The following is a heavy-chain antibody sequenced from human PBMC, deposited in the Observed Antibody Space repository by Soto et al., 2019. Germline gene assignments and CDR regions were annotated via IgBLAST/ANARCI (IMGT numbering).Heavy chain of an antibody. D-gene: IGHD1-7*01. CDR1: GGSISSSNW. J-gene: IGHJ5*02. Sequence: SETLSLTCAVSGGSISSSNWWSWVRQPPGKGLEWIGEIYHSGSTNYNPSLKSRVTISVDKSKNQFSLKLSSVTAADTAVYYWGGGVHNGNYGVDPGGQETLVTVPS. CDR2: IYHSGST. CDR3: GGGVHNGNYGVDP. V-gene: IGHV4-4*02.